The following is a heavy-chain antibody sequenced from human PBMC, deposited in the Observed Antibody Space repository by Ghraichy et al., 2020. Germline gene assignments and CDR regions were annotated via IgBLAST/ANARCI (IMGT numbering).Heavy chain of an antibody. D-gene: IGHD3-10*01. Sequence: TLSLTCSVSGGSIRSYYLSWIRQSAGKGLEWIGRMSTYGTTNYNPSLKSRVTMSVEASRNQFSLMLDSATAADTAEYYCARGGNVYDSGNYYYFDYWGRGTLVTVSS. CDR2: MSTYGTT. V-gene: IGHV4-4*07. CDR1: GGSIRSYY. J-gene: IGHJ4*02. CDR3: ARGGNVYDSGNYYYFDY.